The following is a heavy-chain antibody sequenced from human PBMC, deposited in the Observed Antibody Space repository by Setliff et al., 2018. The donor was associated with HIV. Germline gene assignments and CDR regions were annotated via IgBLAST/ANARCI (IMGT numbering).Heavy chain of an antibody. D-gene: IGHD4-17*01. V-gene: IGHV4-59*11. J-gene: IGHJ4*02. Sequence: SETLSLTCTVSGGSISSHYWSWIRQPPGKGLEWIGSIYYSGSTDYNPSLKSRVTITIEMSKNQFSLKLRSLTAADTAVYYCARVGYGDISGLDYWGQGTLVTVSS. CDR1: GGSISSHY. CDR2: IYYSGST. CDR3: ARVGYGDISGLDY.